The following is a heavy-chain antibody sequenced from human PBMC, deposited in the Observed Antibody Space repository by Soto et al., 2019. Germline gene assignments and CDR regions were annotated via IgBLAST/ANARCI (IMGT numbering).Heavy chain of an antibody. CDR2: IIPFFETA. CDR3: AASDSSSWQHDY. Sequence: QVQLVQSGAEMKKPGSSVKVSCKVSGDSFSSYAISWVRQAPGEGLEWVGGIIPFFETANYAQNFQGRVTITAVESTTTAYLEVTRLRPQDTAVFYCAASDSSSWQHDYWGQGTLITVSS. D-gene: IGHD6-13*01. V-gene: IGHV1-69*01. J-gene: IGHJ4*02. CDR1: GDSFSSYA.